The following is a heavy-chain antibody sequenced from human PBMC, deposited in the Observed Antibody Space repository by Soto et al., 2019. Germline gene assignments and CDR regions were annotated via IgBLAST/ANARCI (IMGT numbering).Heavy chain of an antibody. CDR2: ISAFNGNT. D-gene: IGHD2-8*01. CDR3: AREQYCTNGVCDDY. Sequence: ASVKVSCKASGYTFTSYGISWVRQAPGQGLEWMGWISAFNGNTNYAQKLQGRVTMTTDTSTSTAYMELRILRSDDTAVDYCAREQYCTNGVCDDYSGQGTLVTVSS. J-gene: IGHJ4*02. CDR1: GYTFTSYG. V-gene: IGHV1-18*04.